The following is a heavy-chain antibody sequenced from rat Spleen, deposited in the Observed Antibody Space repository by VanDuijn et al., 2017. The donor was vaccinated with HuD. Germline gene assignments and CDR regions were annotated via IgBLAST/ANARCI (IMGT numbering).Heavy chain of an antibody. CDR3: ARVIYYYVSGGWYFDF. J-gene: IGHJ1*01. CDR1: GFTFSNYG. V-gene: IGHV5-19*01. CDR2: ISPTGGST. Sequence: EVQLVESGGGLVQPGRSLKVSCAASGFTFSNYGMNWIRQAPRKGLEWVASISPTGGSTYYRDSVKGRFTVSRDNAKSTLYLQMDSLRSEDTATYYCARVIYYYVSGGWYFDFWGPGTMVAVSS. D-gene: IGHD1-12*01.